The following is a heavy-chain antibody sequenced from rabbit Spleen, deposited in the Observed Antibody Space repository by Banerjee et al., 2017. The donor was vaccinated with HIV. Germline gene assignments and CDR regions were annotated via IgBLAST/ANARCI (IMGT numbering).Heavy chain of an antibody. D-gene: IGHD6-1*01. J-gene: IGHJ3*01. CDR1: GLDFSSSYW. V-gene: IGHV1S45*01. CDR3: ERSDWVGYGYDGACDL. CDR2: IYAGSTGTT. Sequence: QEQLVESGGDLVKPGASLTLTCKTSGLDFSSSYWICWVRQAPGKGLEWIGTIYAGSTGTTVYASWAKGRFTISKTSSTTVTLQMTSLTVADTATYFCERSDWVGYGYDGACDLWGQGTLVTVS.